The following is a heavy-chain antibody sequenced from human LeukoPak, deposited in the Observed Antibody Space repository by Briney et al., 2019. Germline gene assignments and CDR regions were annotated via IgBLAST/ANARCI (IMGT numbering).Heavy chain of an antibody. CDR1: GLTFSSYS. CDR2: ISSSSSYI. D-gene: IGHD1-7*01. Sequence: GGSLRLPCAASGLTFSSYSMNWVRQAPGKGLEWVSSISSSSSYIYYADSVKGRFTISRDNAKNSLYLQMNSLRAEDTAVYYCARDGGSITGTTGLFDYWGQGTLVTVSS. J-gene: IGHJ4*02. CDR3: ARDGGSITGTTGLFDY. V-gene: IGHV3-21*01.